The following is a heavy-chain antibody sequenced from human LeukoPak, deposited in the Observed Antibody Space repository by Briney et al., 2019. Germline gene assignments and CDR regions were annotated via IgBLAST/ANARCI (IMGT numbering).Heavy chain of an antibody. D-gene: IGHD6-13*01. V-gene: IGHV3-66*02. CDR2: IYAGGTT. Sequence: GGSLRLSCAASGFTDSSSYMSWVRQAPGKGLERVSVIYAGGTTHYADSVKGRFTISRDNSVNTLYLQMNSLRTEDTAVYRCARAFVTAAGFFDTWGRGTLVTVSS. CDR1: GFTDSSSY. J-gene: IGHJ4*02. CDR3: ARAFVTAAGFFDT.